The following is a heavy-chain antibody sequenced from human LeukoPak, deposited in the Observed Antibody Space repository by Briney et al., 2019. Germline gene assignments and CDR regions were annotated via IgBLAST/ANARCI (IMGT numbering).Heavy chain of an antibody. CDR2: VTPNGDRT. J-gene: IGHJ4*02. CDR1: GFTFSNYA. V-gene: IGHV3-23*01. Sequence: PGGSLRLSCAASGFTFSNYAMTWVRQAPGEGLEWLSFVTPNGDRTGYADSVKGRFTTSRDNSKDTLYLQMDRLRVEDTAVYYCTKGGWFDNWGQGTLVTVSS. CDR3: TKGGWFDN. D-gene: IGHD6-19*01.